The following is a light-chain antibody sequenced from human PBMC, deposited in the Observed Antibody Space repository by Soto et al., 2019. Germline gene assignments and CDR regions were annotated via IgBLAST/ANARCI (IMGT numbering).Light chain of an antibody. CDR3: SSYTSSSTDV. Sequence: QSVLTQPASVSGSAGQSITISCTGTSSDIGGYNYVSWYQQHPGKAPKLMIYEVSNRPSGVSNRFSGSKSGNTASLTISGLQADDEADYYCSSYTSSSTDVFGPGTKVTVL. CDR1: SSDIGGYNY. CDR2: EVS. V-gene: IGLV2-14*01. J-gene: IGLJ1*01.